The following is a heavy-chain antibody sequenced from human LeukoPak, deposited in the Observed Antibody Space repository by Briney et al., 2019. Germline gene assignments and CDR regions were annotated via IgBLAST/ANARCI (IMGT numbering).Heavy chain of an antibody. CDR1: GYTFTSYD. CDR2: MNPNRGDT. Sequence: GASVKVSCKASGYTFTSYDIHWVRQATGQGLEWMGRMNPNRGDTDYAQKFQGRVTMTRDTSISTAYMELSSLRAEDTALYYCAKSAMITVVNGYFGYWGQGTLVTVSS. D-gene: IGHD3-22*01. V-gene: IGHV1-8*01. CDR3: AKSAMITVVNGYFGY. J-gene: IGHJ4*02.